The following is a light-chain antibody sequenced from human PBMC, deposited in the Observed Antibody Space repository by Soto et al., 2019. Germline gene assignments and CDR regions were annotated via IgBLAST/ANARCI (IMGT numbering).Light chain of an antibody. CDR1: QDITTY. CDR2: DAS. V-gene: IGKV1-33*01. CDR3: QQYDLLPLT. Sequence: DIQMTQSPSSVSASVGDRVTITCQASQDITTYLNWFQQKLGKAPKLLIYDASNLEAGVPSRFSGMGSGTDFSFTICSLQHVDLATYYGQQYDLLPLTFGGGTKVEIK. J-gene: IGKJ4*01.